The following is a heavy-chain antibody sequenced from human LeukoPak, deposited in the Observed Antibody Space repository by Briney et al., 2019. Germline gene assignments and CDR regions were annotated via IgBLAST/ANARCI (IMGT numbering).Heavy chain of an antibody. Sequence: ASVKVSCKASGYTFTNYAMNWVRQAPGQGLEWMGWINTNTGNPTYAQGFTGRFVFSLDTSVSTAYLQISSLKAEDTAVYYCASHRGEQWLVREDYWGQGALVTVSS. D-gene: IGHD6-19*01. V-gene: IGHV7-4-1*02. CDR3: ASHRGEQWLVREDY. CDR2: INTNTGNP. J-gene: IGHJ4*02. CDR1: GYTFTNYA.